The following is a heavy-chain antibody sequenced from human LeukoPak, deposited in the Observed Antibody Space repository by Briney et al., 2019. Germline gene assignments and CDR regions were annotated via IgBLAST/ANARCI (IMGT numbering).Heavy chain of an antibody. CDR1: GFTVSSNY. CDR2: IYSGGST. V-gene: IGHV3-66*01. Sequence: PGGSLRLSCVVSGFTVSSNYMSWVRQAPGKGLEWVSVIYSGGSTYYADSVKGRFAISRDNSKNTLYLQMNSLRAEDTAVYYCARDSAVPAAQLDHWGQGTLVTVSS. CDR3: ARDSAVPAAQLDH. J-gene: IGHJ4*02. D-gene: IGHD2-2*01.